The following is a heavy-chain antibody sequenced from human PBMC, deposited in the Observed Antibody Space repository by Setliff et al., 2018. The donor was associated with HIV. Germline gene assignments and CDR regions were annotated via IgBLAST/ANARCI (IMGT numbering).Heavy chain of an antibody. Sequence: SETLSLTCTVSGDSMNSVSYSWAWLRQSAGKGPEWIGHVYARGSANYNPSLTSRVTISVPTSKNQFSLNLNSVTAADTAVYYCASQQGYSSSSPFDYWGQGTLVTVSS. CDR1: GDSMNSVSYS. CDR3: ASQQGYSSSSPFDY. J-gene: IGHJ4*02. V-gene: IGHV4-61*09. CDR2: VYARGSA. D-gene: IGHD6-6*01.